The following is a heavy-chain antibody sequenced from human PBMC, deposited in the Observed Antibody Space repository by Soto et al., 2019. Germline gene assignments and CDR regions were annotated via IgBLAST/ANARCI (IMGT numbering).Heavy chain of an antibody. CDR1: GYTFTSYD. D-gene: IGHD4-17*01. CDR2: MNPNSGNT. J-gene: IGHJ6*03. CDR3: ASKLSDYAGGLVDHYYYYYYMDV. Sequence: ASVKVSCKASGYTFTSYDINWVRQATGQGLEWMGWMNPNSGNTGYAQKFQGRVTMTRNTSISTAYMELSSLRSEDTAVYYCASKLSDYAGGLVDHYYYYYYMDVWGKGTTVTVSS. V-gene: IGHV1-8*01.